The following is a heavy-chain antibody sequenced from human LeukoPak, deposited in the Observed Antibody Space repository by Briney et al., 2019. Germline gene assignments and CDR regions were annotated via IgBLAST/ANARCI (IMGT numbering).Heavy chain of an antibody. CDR2: ISGSGGIT. CDR3: AREGFSRGYYQYYYMDV. CDR1: GFTFSSCA. Sequence: GGSLRLSCAASGFTFSSCAMNWVRQAPGKGLEWVSGISGSGGITHYADSVRGRFTISRDNSKNTLYLQMNSLRAEDTAVYYCAREGFSRGYYQYYYMDVWGKGTTVTVSS. D-gene: IGHD6-13*01. V-gene: IGHV3-23*01. J-gene: IGHJ6*03.